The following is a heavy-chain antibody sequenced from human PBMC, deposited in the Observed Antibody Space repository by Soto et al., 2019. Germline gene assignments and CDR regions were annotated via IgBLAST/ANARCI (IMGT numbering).Heavy chain of an antibody. CDR2: IIPIFGTV. CDR3: AKGAVAGTPTSYYYYGMDV. V-gene: IGHV1-69*12. CDR1: VGTFRTYA. D-gene: IGHD6-19*01. J-gene: IGHJ6*02. Sequence: QVQLLQSGAEVKKPGSSVRVSCEASVGTFRTYAISWVRQAPGQGLEWMGEIIPIFGTVNYAQRFQGRVTISADESTNTVYMDLRSLRSEDTAVYYCAKGAVAGTPTSYYYYGMDVWGQGTTVTVSS.